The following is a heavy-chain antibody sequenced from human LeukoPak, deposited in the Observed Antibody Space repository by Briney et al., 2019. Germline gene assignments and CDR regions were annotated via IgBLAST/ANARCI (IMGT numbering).Heavy chain of an antibody. CDR1: GGAFSGYY. V-gene: IGHV4-34*01. CDR2: INYSGTT. CDR3: ARRGEWTAWNFDY. Sequence: PSETLSLTCAVNGGAFSGYYWSWIRQSPEQGRVWIGEINYSGTTISNPSLESRVSMSMDLTRKRFSLELTSVTAADTAVYYCARRGEWTAWNFDYWAQGSLVSVSS. J-gene: IGHJ4*02. D-gene: IGHD3/OR15-3a*01.